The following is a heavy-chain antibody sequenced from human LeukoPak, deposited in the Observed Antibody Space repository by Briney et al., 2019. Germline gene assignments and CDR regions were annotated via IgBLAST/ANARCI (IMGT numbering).Heavy chain of an antibody. CDR1: GASISGYY. J-gene: IGHJ3*02. V-gene: IGHV4-59*12. Sequence: PSETLSLTCTVSGASISGYYWSWIRQPPGKGLEWIAYIYYSGTTNYNPSLKSRVSISIDTSKNQFSLKLSSVTAADTAVYYCARGNPSYDSSGYYYVGDAFDIWGQGTMVTVSS. D-gene: IGHD3-22*01. CDR3: ARGNPSYDSSGYYYVGDAFDI. CDR2: IYYSGTT.